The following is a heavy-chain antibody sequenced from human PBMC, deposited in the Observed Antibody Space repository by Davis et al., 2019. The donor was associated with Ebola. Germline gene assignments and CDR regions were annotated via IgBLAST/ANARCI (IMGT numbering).Heavy chain of an antibody. J-gene: IGHJ6*04. V-gene: IGHV1-18*01. CDR3: ARDAEVYYDILTETNGMDV. CDR1: GYTFTSYG. CDR2: ISAYNGNT. D-gene: IGHD3-9*01. Sequence: AASVKVSCKASGYTFTSYGISWVRQAPGQGLEWMGWISAYNGNTNYAQKLQGRVTMTTDTSTSTAYMELRSLRSDDTAVYYCARDAEVYYDILTETNGMDVWGKGTTVTVSS.